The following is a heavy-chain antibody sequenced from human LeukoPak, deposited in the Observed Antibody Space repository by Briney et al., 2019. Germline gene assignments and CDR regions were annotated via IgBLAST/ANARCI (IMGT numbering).Heavy chain of an antibody. Sequence: GGSLRLSCAASGFTFSCYAMSRVRQAPGKGLEWVSAISGSGGSTYYADSVTGRFTISRDNSKDTLFLQMHSLRPGDTAVYYCVREDTPATANYWGQGTLVTISS. V-gene: IGHV3-23*01. J-gene: IGHJ4*02. D-gene: IGHD2-21*02. CDR3: VREDTPATANY. CDR2: ISGSGGST. CDR1: GFTFSCYA.